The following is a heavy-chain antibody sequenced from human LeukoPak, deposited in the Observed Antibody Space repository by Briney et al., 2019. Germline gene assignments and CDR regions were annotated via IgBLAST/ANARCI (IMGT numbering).Heavy chain of an antibody. Sequence: GGSLRLSCAASGLTFSSYGMHWVRQAPGKGLEWVAVISYDGSNKYYADSVKGRFTISRDNSKNTLYLQMNSLRAEDTAVYYCAKDLLLWFGELLYPGSYYYYGMDVWGQGTTVTVSS. CDR3: AKDLLLWFGELLYPGSYYYYGMDV. J-gene: IGHJ6*02. CDR2: ISYDGSNK. D-gene: IGHD3-10*01. CDR1: GLTFSSYG. V-gene: IGHV3-30*18.